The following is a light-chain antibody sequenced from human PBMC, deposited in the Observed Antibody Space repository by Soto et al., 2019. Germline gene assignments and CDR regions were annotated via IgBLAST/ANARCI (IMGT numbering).Light chain of an antibody. V-gene: IGKV1-39*01. J-gene: IGKJ3*01. CDR3: QQSYSLPLT. CDR1: QSISDY. Sequence: DIQMTQSPSSLSASVGDRVAITCRSSQSISDYLNWYQQKPGKALKLVIYGASNLQGGVPPRFRGSGSGSDFTLTISGLQPDDFAIYFCQQSYSLPLTFGPGTKVDV. CDR2: GAS.